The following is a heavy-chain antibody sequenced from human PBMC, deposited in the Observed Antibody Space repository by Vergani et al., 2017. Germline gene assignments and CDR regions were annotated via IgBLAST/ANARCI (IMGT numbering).Heavy chain of an antibody. V-gene: IGHV4-30-2*01. Sequence: QLQLQESGSGLVKPSKTLSLTCAVPGGPISSGGYSWSWIRQPPGKGLEWIGYIYHSGSTYYNPYLKSRVTIAVPRSKNPFSLKLSPVTAEDTAEIYCASAPIWYYDSSGYSYYFDYWGQGTLVTVSA. CDR2: IYHSGST. D-gene: IGHD3-22*01. CDR3: ASAPIWYYDSSGYSYYFDY. CDR1: GGPISSGGYS. J-gene: IGHJ4*02.